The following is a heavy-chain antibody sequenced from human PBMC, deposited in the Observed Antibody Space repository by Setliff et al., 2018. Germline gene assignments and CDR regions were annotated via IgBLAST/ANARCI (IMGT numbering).Heavy chain of an antibody. D-gene: IGHD2-15*01. J-gene: IGHJ4*02. CDR1: GYTFRSYG. CDR3: IVNMVRPVTGLDS. CDR2: INTNTGSP. Sequence: GASVKVSCKTSGYTFRSYGVSWVRQAPGQGLEWMGWINTNTGSPSYAQGFTGRFVFYLDTAVSTAYLQISSLKAEDTALYYCIVNMVRPVTGLDSWGPGTLVTVSS. V-gene: IGHV7-4-1*02.